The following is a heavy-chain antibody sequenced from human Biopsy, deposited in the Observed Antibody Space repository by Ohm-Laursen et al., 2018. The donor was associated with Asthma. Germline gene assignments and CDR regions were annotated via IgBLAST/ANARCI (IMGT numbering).Heavy chain of an antibody. V-gene: IGHV4-34*01. Sequence: PSQTLSLTCAVYGGSFSGYYWSWIHQPPGKGLEWIGEINHSGSTNYNPSLKSRVTISVDTSKNQFSLKLSSVTAADTAVYYCARITNDRIAAAGRYYYYGMDAWGQGTTVTVSS. CDR3: ARITNDRIAAAGRYYYYGMDA. J-gene: IGHJ6*02. CDR2: INHSGST. D-gene: IGHD6-13*01. CDR1: GGSFSGYY.